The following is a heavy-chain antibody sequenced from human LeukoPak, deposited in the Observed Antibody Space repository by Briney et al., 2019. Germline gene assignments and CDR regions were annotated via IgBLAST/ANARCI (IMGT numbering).Heavy chain of an antibody. CDR1: GFTFSSYW. J-gene: IGHJ4*02. CDR3: AQTFSAADPDY. V-gene: IGHV3-74*01. CDR2: INSDGSST. Sequence: GGSLRLSCAASGFTFSSYWMHWVRQAPGKGLGWVSRINSDGSSTSYADSVKGRFTISRDNAKNTLYLQMNSLKAEDTAVYYCAQTFSAADPDYWGQGTLVTVSS. D-gene: IGHD6-13*01.